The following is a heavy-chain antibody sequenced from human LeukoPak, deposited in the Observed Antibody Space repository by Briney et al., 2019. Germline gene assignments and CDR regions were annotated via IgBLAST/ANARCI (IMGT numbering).Heavy chain of an antibody. J-gene: IGHJ4*02. CDR1: GFTFTSYS. Sequence: GGSLRLSCAASGFTFTSYSMSWVRQAPGKGLEWVSGTSDRGGYTYYADSVKGRFTISRDSSKNTLFLQMNSLRAEDTAVYYCARDPRKAYYFDYWGQGTLVTVSS. V-gene: IGHV3-23*01. CDR3: ARDPRKAYYFDY. CDR2: TSDRGGYT.